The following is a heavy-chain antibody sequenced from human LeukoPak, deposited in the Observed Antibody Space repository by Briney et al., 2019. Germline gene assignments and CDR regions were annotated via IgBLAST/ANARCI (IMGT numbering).Heavy chain of an antibody. CDR3: ARVQLWSPYYFDY. D-gene: IGHD5-18*01. CDR2: INHSGST. V-gene: IGHV4-34*01. CDR1: YY. J-gene: IGHJ4*02. Sequence: YYWSWIRQPPGKGLEWIGEINHSGSTNYNPSLKSRVTISVDTSKNQFSLKLSSVTAADTAVYYCARVQLWSPYYFDYWGQGTLVTVSS.